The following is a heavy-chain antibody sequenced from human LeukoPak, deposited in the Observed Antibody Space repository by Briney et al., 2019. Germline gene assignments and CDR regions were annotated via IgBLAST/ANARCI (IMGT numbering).Heavy chain of an antibody. Sequence: PGGSLRLSCAASGFTFSSSSMNWVRQAPGKGLEWVSYISSSSSTIYYADSVKGRFTISRDNAKNSLYLQMNSLRAEDTAVYYCARDRIAGRQFNDYWGQGTLVTVSS. D-gene: IGHD6-6*01. V-gene: IGHV3-48*04. J-gene: IGHJ4*02. CDR1: GFTFSSSS. CDR3: ARDRIAGRQFNDY. CDR2: ISSSSSTI.